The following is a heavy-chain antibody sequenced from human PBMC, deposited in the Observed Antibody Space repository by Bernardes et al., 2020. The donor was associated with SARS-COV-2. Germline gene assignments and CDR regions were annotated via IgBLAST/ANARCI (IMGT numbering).Heavy chain of an antibody. Sequence: RGSLRLSYSASGFTFCRYAMHWVRQAPGRGLDLLSSISSDGGSTFYVDSVKGRFTISRDNSKNTLSLQMNNLGVEDTAIYYCVKSRGPDFWSGYSPFDSWGQGTLVNVSS. CDR3: VKSRGPDFWSGYSPFDS. V-gene: IGHV3-64D*06. D-gene: IGHD3-3*01. J-gene: IGHJ5*01. CDR1: GFTFCRYA. CDR2: ISSDGGST.